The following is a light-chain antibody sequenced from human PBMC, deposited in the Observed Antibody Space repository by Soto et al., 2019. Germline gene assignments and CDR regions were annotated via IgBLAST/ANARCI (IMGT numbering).Light chain of an antibody. J-gene: IGKJ1*01. CDR2: TAS. Sequence: IQLTQSPSFLSASVGDRVTITCRASQGISSYLAWYQQKPGKAPKLLIYTASTLQSGVPSRFSGSGSGTEFTLTISSLQPEDFATYYCQQLDNYPRTFGQGAKVDVK. CDR1: QGISSY. V-gene: IGKV1-9*01. CDR3: QQLDNYPRT.